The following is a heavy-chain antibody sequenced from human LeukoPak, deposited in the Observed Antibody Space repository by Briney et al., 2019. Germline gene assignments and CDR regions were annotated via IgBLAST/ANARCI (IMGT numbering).Heavy chain of an antibody. V-gene: IGHV1-18*01. CDR3: ATPRVGSGLLTFDY. D-gene: IGHD6-19*01. CDR2: ISAYNGNT. J-gene: IGHJ4*02. CDR1: GYTFTSFG. Sequence: ASVKVSCKASGYTFTSFGLSWVRQAPGQGLEWMGWISAYNGNTIYAQKVQGRVTMTTDTSTSTAYMELRSLRSDDTAVYYCATPRVGSGLLTFDYWGQGTLVTVSS.